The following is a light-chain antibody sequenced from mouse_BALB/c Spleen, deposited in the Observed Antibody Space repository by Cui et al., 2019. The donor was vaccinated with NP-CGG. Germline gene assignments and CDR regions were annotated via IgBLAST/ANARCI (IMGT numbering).Light chain of an antibody. CDR2: GTN. V-gene: IGLV1*01. CDR1: TGAVTTSNY. J-gene: IGLJ1*01. Sequence: QTVVTQESALTTSPGETVTFTCRSSTGAVTTSNYAIWVQEKPDHLFTGLIGGTNNRAPGVPARFSGSLIGDKATLTITGAQTEDEAIYFCALWYSNHWVFGGGTKLTVL. CDR3: ALWYSNHWV.